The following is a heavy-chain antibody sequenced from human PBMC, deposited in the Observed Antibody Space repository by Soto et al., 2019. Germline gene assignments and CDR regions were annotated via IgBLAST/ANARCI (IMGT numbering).Heavy chain of an antibody. CDR1: GFTFSNAW. CDR3: TTDHPGERGYYGSGSPFDY. CDR2: IKSKTDGGTT. V-gene: IGHV3-15*01. D-gene: IGHD3-10*01. Sequence: EVQLVESGGGLVKPGGSLRLSCAASGFTFSNAWMSWVRQAPGKGLEWVGRIKSKTDGGTTDYAAPVKGRFTISRDDSKNTLYLQMNSLKTEDTAVYYCTTDHPGERGYYGSGSPFDYWGQGTLVTVSS. J-gene: IGHJ4*02.